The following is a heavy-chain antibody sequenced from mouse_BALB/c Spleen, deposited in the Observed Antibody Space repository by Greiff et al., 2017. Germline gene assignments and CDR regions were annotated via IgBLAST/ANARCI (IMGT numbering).Heavy chain of an antibody. CDR1: GFTFTDYY. Sequence: EVHLVESGGGLVQPGGSLRLSCATSGFTFTDYYMSWVRQPPGKALEWLGFIRNKANGYTTEYSASVKGRFTISRDNSQSILYLQMNTLRAEDSATYYCARDHWVITTVLDYWGQGTTLTVSS. CDR2: IRNKANGYTT. J-gene: IGHJ2*01. D-gene: IGHD1-1*01. CDR3: ARDHWVITTVLDY. V-gene: IGHV7-3*02.